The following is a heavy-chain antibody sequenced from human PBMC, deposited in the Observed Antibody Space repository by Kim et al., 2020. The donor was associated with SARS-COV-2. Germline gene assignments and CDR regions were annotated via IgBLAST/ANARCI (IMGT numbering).Heavy chain of an antibody. CDR1: GFTFSSYG. V-gene: IGHV3-30*18. CDR2: ISYDGSNK. CDR3: AKDRRMVTIFGVVITVWGYGMDV. Sequence: GGSLRLSCAASGFTFSSYGMHWVRQAPGKGLEWVAVISYDGSNKYYADSVKGRFTISRDNSKNTLYLQMNSLRAEDTAVYYCAKDRRMVTIFGVVITVWGYGMDVWGQGPTVTVSS. D-gene: IGHD3-3*01. J-gene: IGHJ6*02.